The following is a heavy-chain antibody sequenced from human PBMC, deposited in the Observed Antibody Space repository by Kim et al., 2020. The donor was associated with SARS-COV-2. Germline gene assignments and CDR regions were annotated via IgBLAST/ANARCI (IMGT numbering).Heavy chain of an antibody. Sequence: GGSLRLSCAASGFTFSAYAMSWVRQAPGKGLEWVSHISGSGGSTDYADSGKGRFIISRDNSKNTLHMQMNSLRAEDTAVYYCAKHFGSSGSEFQHWGQGTLVTVSS. D-gene: IGHD3-22*01. CDR3: AKHFGSSGSEFQH. CDR2: ISGSGGST. CDR1: GFTFSAYA. J-gene: IGHJ1*01. V-gene: IGHV3-23*01.